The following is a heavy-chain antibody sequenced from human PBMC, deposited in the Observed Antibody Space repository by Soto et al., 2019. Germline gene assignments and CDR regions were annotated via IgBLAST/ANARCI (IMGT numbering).Heavy chain of an antibody. V-gene: IGHV5-10-1*01. J-gene: IGHJ4*02. Sequence: GESLKISCKGSGYSFAGYWITWVRQKPGKGLEWMGRIDPSDSQTYYSPSFRGHVTISATKSITTVFLQWSSLRASDAAMYYCARQIYDSDTGPNFQYYFDSWGQGTPVTVSS. D-gene: IGHD3-22*01. CDR1: GYSFAGYW. CDR2: IDPSDSQT. CDR3: ARQIYDSDTGPNFQYYFDS.